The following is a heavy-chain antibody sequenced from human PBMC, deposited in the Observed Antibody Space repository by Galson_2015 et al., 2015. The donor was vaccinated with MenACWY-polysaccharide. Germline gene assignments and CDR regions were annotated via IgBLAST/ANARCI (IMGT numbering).Heavy chain of an antibody. J-gene: IGHJ3*01. CDR1: GFSISTYW. CDR3: ARGFCSGGTCLRWDDAFDF. CDR2: INSDGSSA. Sequence: FLRLSCAASGFSISTYWMHWVRQVPGKGLMWVSRINSDGSSATYADSVRGRLTFSRDNAKNTVYLQLNSLRVEDTAVYYCARGFCSGGTCLRWDDAFDFRGQGTMVIVSS. V-gene: IGHV3-74*03. D-gene: IGHD2-15*01.